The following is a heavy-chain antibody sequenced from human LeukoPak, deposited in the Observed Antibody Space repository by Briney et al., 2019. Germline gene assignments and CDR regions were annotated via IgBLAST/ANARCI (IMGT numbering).Heavy chain of an antibody. V-gene: IGHV3-23*01. CDR2: ITGGGDTT. Sequence: GGSLRLSCAAAGFTFSSYAMTWVRQAPGKGLEWVSSITGGGDTTYYADSVRGRFTISRDNSKNTLSLQTNSLRAEDTAVYYCAKQRSEVVVAATNYWGQGTLVTVSS. D-gene: IGHD2-15*01. CDR3: AKQRSEVVVAATNY. J-gene: IGHJ4*02. CDR1: GFTFSSYA.